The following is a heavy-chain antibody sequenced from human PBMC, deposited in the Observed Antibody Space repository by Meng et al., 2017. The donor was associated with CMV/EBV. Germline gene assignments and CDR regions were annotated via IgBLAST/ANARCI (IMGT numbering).Heavy chain of an antibody. CDR3: APGGGIRGVTEEYYYYGMDV. CDR2: IIPIFGTA. Sequence: SVKVSCKASGRTFSSYAISWVRQAPGQGLEWMGGIIPIFGTANYAQKFQGRVTITTDESTSTAYMELSSLRSEDTAVYYCAPGGGIRGVTEEYYYYGMDVWGQGTTVTVSS. D-gene: IGHD3-10*01. J-gene: IGHJ6*02. CDR1: GRTFSSYA. V-gene: IGHV1-69*05.